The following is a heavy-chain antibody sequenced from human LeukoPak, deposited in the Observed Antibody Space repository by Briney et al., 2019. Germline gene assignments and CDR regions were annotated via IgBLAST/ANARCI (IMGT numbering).Heavy chain of an antibody. CDR3: ARDGRSTYVDY. CDR2: INHSGST. D-gene: IGHD2-2*01. CDR1: GGSFSGYY. V-gene: IGHV4-34*01. Sequence: SETLSLTCAVYGGSFSGYYWSWIRQPPGKGLEWIGEINHSGSTNYNPSLKSRVTISVDTSKNQFSLKLSSVTAADTAVYYCARDGRSTYVDYWGQGTLVTVSS. J-gene: IGHJ4*02.